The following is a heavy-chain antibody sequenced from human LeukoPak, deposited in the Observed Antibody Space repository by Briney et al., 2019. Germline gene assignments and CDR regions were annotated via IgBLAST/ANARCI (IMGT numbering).Heavy chain of an antibody. V-gene: IGHV3-30*02. D-gene: IGHD6-13*01. CDR3: AKSKIAAAGTSSFDY. J-gene: IGHJ4*02. CDR2: IRYDGSNE. Sequence: GGSLRLSCAASGFSFSSYGMHWVRQAPGKGLEWVAFIRYDGSNEYNADSVKGRFTISRDNSKNTLYLQMNSLRAEDTAVYYCAKSKIAAAGTSSFDYWGQGTLVTVSS. CDR1: GFSFSSYG.